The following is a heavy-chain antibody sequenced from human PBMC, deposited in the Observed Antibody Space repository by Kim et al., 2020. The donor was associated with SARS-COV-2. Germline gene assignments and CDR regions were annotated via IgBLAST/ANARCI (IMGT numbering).Heavy chain of an antibody. Sequence: SETLSLTCAVYGGSFSGYYWSWIRQPPGKGLEWIGEINLSGSTNYNPSLKSRVTISVDTSKNQFSLKVSSVTAADTAVYYCARESFHGSGSYYSVYYYYYGMDVWGQGTTVTVSS. D-gene: IGHD3-10*01. V-gene: IGHV4-34*01. J-gene: IGHJ6*02. CDR1: GGSFSGYY. CDR3: ARESFHGSGSYYSVYYYYYGMDV. CDR2: INLSGST.